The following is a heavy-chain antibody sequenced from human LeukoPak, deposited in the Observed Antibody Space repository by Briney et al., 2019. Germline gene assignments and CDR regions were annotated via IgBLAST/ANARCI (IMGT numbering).Heavy chain of an antibody. J-gene: IGHJ4*02. CDR1: GFPFSSYW. CDR2: INTDGSST. V-gene: IGHV3-74*01. D-gene: IGHD6-6*01. CDR3: ARDPEYSSSSLDY. Sequence: GSLILYFAASGFPFSSYWVHWVRQAPGKGLVWVSRINTDGSSTSYADSVKGRFTISRDNAKNSLYLQMNSLRAEDTAVYYCARDPEYSSSSLDYWGQGTLVTVSS.